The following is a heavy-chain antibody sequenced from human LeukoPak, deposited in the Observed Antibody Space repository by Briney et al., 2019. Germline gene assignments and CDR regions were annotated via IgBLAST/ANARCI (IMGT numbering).Heavy chain of an antibody. Sequence: RRASVKVSCKASGYTFTGYFIHWVRQAPGQGPQWMGWINPNSGVTPYAQTFQGRVTMTSDTSISTAYMELSRLTFDDTALYYCARDRGSPSAPDYWGQGTLVTVSS. D-gene: IGHD5-12*01. V-gene: IGHV1-2*02. CDR1: GYTFTGYF. CDR3: ARDRGSPSAPDY. J-gene: IGHJ4*02. CDR2: INPNSGVT.